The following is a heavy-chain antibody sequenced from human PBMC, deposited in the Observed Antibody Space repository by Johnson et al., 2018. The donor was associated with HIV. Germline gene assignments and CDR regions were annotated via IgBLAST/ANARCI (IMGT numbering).Heavy chain of an antibody. D-gene: IGHD3-10*01. CDR2: TTWNGGNT. CDR3: ARGKWRGGSGTDDVFDI. V-gene: IGHV3-20*04. Sequence: VQLVESGGGVVRPGWSLRLSCAASGFTFDDYGMSWVRQGPGKGLEWVSGTTWNGGNTGYVDSVKGRFIISRDNAKNSLYLQMNSLRAEDTALYYCARGKWRGGSGTDDVFDIWGQGTMVTVSS. CDR1: GFTFDDYG. J-gene: IGHJ3*02.